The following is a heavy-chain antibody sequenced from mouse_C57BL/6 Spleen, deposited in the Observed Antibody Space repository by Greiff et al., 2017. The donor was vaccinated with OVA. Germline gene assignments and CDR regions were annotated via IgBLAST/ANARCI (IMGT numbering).Heavy chain of an antibody. CDR2: IHPNSGST. CDR3: ASGENDCEYGGGVDY. V-gene: IGHV1-64*01. Sequence: QVQLQQPGAELVKPGASVKLSCKASGYTFTSYWMHWVKQRPGQGLEWIGMIHPNSGSTNYNEKFKSKATLTVDKSSSTAYMQLSSLTSEDSAVSYWASGENDCEYGGGVDYWGQGTTLTVSS. J-gene: IGHJ2*01. D-gene: IGHD1-2*01. CDR1: GYTFTSYW.